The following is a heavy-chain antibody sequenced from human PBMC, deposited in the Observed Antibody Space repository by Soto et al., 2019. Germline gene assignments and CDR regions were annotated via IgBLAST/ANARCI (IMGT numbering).Heavy chain of an antibody. CDR1: GGSNIRDGYY. Sequence: QVQLQESGPGLLKPSQTLSLTCTFSGGSNIRDGYYWSWIRQHPGKGLEWIAYISYSGSSYSNPSLNSRVTISAHTSKHQFSLRLTSVTAADTAVYFCARATPAGSADFWGQGTLVTVSS. D-gene: IGHD2-2*01. V-gene: IGHV4-31*03. CDR3: ARATPAGSADF. J-gene: IGHJ4*02. CDR2: ISYSGSS.